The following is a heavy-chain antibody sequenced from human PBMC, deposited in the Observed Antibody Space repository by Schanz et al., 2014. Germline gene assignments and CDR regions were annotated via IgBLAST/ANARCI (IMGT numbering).Heavy chain of an antibody. D-gene: IGHD3-10*01. Sequence: QVQLVQSGAEVKKPGSSVKVSCKASGGTFGSYTLNWKQQARGQGPELVGRIVPLVNVTLYTRKFQGRVTITADASTGTTYMELRDLRYDDTAVYYCGEYGSDSYTDPWGQGTLVTVSS. CDR1: GGTFGSYT. J-gene: IGHJ5*02. CDR3: GEYGSDSYTDP. CDR2: IVPLVNVT. V-gene: IGHV1-69*02.